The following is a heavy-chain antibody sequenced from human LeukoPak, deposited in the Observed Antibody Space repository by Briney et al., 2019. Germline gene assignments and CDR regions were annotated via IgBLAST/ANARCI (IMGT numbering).Heavy chain of an antibody. CDR3: AKDHYMLSVAANDAFDI. D-gene: IGHD6-19*01. CDR1: GVTFSSYA. Sequence: GGSLRLSCAASGVTFSSYAMSWARQAPGKGLEWVSAISGSGGSTYYADSVKGRFTISRDNSKNTLYLQMNSLRAEDTAVYYCAKDHYMLSVAANDAFDIWGQGTMVTVSS. J-gene: IGHJ3*02. CDR2: ISGSGGST. V-gene: IGHV3-23*01.